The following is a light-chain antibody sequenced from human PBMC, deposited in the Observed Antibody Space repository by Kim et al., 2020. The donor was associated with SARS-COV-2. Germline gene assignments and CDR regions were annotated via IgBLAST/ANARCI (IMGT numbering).Light chain of an antibody. CDR3: QVWDSSSDHPRV. CDR1: NIRSKA. CDR2: RES. V-gene: IGLV3-12*01. Sequence: TSQMARTTCGGNNIRSKAVHWYQQKPGQDPVLVIYRESNRPSGIPERFSGSNPGNTTTLTITRIETGDEAEYYCQVWDSSSDHPRVFGGGTQLTVL. J-gene: IGLJ3*02.